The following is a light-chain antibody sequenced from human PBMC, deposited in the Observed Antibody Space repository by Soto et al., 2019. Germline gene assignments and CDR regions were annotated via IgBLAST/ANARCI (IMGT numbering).Light chain of an antibody. CDR2: KAS. V-gene: IGKV1-5*03. J-gene: IGKJ1*01. CDR1: QNINDL. CDR3: QPDGANSPWT. Sequence: DIQVTQSPSTLSASVGDRVTISCRASQNINDLLAWYQQKSGKAPKVLIYKASSLESGVPSRFSGSGSGTEFTLTISSLQTEDLATYYCQPDGANSPWTFGQGTKVDIK.